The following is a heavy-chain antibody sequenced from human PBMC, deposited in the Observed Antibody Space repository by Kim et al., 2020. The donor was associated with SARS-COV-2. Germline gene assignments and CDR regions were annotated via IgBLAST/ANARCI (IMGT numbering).Heavy chain of an antibody. J-gene: IGHJ6*02. D-gene: IGHD2-2*01. V-gene: IGHV1-18*01. CDR2: ISAYNGNT. CDR1: GYTFTSYG. Sequence: ASVKVSCKASGYTFTSYGISWVRQAPGQGLEWMGWISAYNGNTNYAQKLQGRVTMTTDTSTSTAYMELRSLRSDDTAVYYCAGDRVIVVGPAAMTAELKYYYYGMDVWGQGTTVTVSS. CDR3: AGDRVIVVGPAAMTAELKYYYYGMDV.